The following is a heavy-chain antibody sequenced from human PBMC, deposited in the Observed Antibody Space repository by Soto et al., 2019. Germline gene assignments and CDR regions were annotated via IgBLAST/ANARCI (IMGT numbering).Heavy chain of an antibody. V-gene: IGHV4-30-4*01. Sequence: SETLSLTCTVSGGSISSGDYYWSWIRQPPGKGLEWIGYIYYSGSTYYNPSLKSRVTISVDTSKNQFSLKLSSVTAADTAVYHRERAPEDLDKDNYGMDVWGQGTTVTVSS. CDR1: GGSISSGDYY. J-gene: IGHJ6*02. CDR2: IYYSGST. CDR3: ERAPEDLDKDNYGMDV.